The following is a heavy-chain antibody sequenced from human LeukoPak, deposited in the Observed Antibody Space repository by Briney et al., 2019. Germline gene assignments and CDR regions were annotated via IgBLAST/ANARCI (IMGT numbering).Heavy chain of an antibody. V-gene: IGHV3-74*01. Sequence: GGSLRLSCAASGFTFSTYWMHWVRQAPGKGLVWVSRIHGDGRTTSYADSVKGRFTDSRDNAKNSLYLQMNSLRAEDTAVYYCARGRESFDYWGRGILVTVSS. CDR1: GFTFSTYW. CDR3: ARGRESFDY. CDR2: IHGDGRTT. J-gene: IGHJ4*02.